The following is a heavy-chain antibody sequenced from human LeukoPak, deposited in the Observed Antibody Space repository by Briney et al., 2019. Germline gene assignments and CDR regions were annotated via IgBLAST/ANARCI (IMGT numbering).Heavy chain of an antibody. D-gene: IGHD5-12*01. CDR2: IQYDGTDK. CDR1: GFTFSSYA. CDR3: AKGSGAYPYAFDI. V-gene: IGHV3-30*02. J-gene: IGHJ3*02. Sequence: PGGSLRLSCAASGFTFSSYAMHWVRQAPGKGLEWVAFIQYDGTDKYYADSAKGRFTISRDNSKNTLYLQMNSLRAEDTAVYYCAKGSGAYPYAFDIWGQGTMVTLSS.